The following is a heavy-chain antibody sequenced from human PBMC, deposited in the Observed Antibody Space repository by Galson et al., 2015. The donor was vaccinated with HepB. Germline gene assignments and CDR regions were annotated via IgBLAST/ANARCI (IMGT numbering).Heavy chain of an antibody. J-gene: IGHJ3*02. CDR2: IYYSGST. CDR1: GGSISSYY. CDR3: ARSSSGTHRGRAGAFDI. Sequence: ETLSLTCTVSGGSISSYYWSWIRQPPGKGLEWIGYIYYSGSTNYNPSLKSRVTISVDTSKNQFSLKLSSVTAADTAVYYCARSSSGTHRGRAGAFDIWGQGTMVTVSS. V-gene: IGHV4-59*01. D-gene: IGHD1-26*01.